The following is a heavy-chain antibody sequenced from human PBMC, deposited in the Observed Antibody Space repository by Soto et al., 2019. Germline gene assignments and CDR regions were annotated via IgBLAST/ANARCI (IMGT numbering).Heavy chain of an antibody. V-gene: IGHV3-23*01. CDR2: ISGSGGST. CDR3: ACLTAALTSSGFDY. D-gene: IGHD6-6*01. CDR1: GFTFSSYA. Sequence: EVQLLESGGGLVQPGGSLRLSCAASGFTFSSYAMSWVRQAPGKGLEWVSAISGSGGSTYYADSVKGRFTISRDNSKNTLYLQMISLRVEDTAVYYCACLTAALTSSGFDYWGQGTLVTVSS. J-gene: IGHJ4*02.